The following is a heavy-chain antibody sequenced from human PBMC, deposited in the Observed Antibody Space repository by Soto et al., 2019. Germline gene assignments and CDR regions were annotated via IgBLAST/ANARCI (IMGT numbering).Heavy chain of an antibody. CDR1: GGSFSGYY. CDR3: ARGPPRITMARGVLNFDY. CDR2: INHGGST. V-gene: IGHV4-34*01. J-gene: IGHJ4*02. Sequence: TSETLSLTCAVYGGSFSGYYWSWIRQPPGKGLEWIGEINHGGSTNYNPSLKSRVTISVDTSKNQFSLKLSSVTAADTAVYYCARGPPRITMARGVLNFDYWGQGTLVTVSS. D-gene: IGHD3-10*01.